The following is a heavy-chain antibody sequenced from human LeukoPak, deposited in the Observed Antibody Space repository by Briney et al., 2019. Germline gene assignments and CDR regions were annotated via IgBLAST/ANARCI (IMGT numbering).Heavy chain of an antibody. V-gene: IGHV1-46*01. CDR2: INPSGGST. Sequence: ASVKVSCKASGYTFTSYYMHWARQAPGQGLEWMGIINPSGGSTSYAQKFQGRVTMTRDTSTSTVYMELSSLRSEDTAVYYCASLTVGATLFDYWGQGTLVTVSS. J-gene: IGHJ4*02. D-gene: IGHD1-26*01. CDR3: ASLTVGATLFDY. CDR1: GYTFTSYY.